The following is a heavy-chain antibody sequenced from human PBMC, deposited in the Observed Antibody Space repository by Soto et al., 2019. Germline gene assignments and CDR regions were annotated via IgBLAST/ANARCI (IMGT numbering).Heavy chain of an antibody. CDR3: ARERADMEVTRLVDH. J-gene: IGHJ4*02. Sequence: PSETLSLTCTVSGGSIIIGGYYWTWILQQPGKGLEWIGVINYGGGTYYNPSLKSRVTMSVDTSNNHFSLTLSSVTAADTALHYCARERADMEVTRLVDHWGQGTLV. D-gene: IGHD5-18*01. V-gene: IGHV4-31*03. CDR2: INYGGGT. CDR1: GGSIIIGGYY.